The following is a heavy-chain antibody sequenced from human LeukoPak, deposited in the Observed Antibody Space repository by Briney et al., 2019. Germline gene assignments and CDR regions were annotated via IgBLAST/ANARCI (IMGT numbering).Heavy chain of an antibody. CDR1: GFTVSTYW. J-gene: IGHJ4*02. D-gene: IGHD3-22*01. CDR3: ARDWTGPYDH. Sequence: PGGSLRLSCAASGFTVSTYWMHWVRQAPGKGLVWVARINVEGNYIDYAESVKGRFTISRDSAKNTLYLQMNSLRAEDTAVYSCARDWTGPYDHWGQGTLVTVSS. V-gene: IGHV3-74*01. CDR2: INVEGNYI.